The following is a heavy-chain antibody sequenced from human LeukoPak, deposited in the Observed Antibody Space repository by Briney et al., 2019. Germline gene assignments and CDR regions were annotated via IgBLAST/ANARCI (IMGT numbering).Heavy chain of an antibody. CDR1: GGSISSSSYY. CDR2: IYYSGST. J-gene: IGHJ4*02. Sequence: SETLSLTCTVSGGSISSSSYYWGWIRQPPGKGLEWIGSIYYSGSTYYNPSLKSRVTISVDTSKNQFSLKLSSATAADTAVYYCARLSGGNWNDGFDYWGQGTLVTVSS. V-gene: IGHV4-39*01. D-gene: IGHD1-1*01. CDR3: ARLSGGNWNDGFDY.